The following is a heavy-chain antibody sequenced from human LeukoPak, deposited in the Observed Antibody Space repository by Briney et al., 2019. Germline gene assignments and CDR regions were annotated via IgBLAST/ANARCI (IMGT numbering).Heavy chain of an antibody. J-gene: IGHJ3*02. CDR1: GFTFSNYN. V-gene: IGHV3-48*01. Sequence: PGGSLRLSCAASGFTFSNYNMNWVRQAPGKGLEWISYISSSSNTIYYADSVKGRFTISRDNAKNSLYLQMNSLRAEDTAVYYCARDSPYYYGSGNYWAFDIWGQGTMVTVSS. CDR2: ISSSSNTI. CDR3: ARDSPYYYGSGNYWAFDI. D-gene: IGHD3-10*01.